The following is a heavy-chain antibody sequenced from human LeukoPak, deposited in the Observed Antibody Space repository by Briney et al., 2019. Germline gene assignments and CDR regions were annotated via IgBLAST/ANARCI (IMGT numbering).Heavy chain of an antibody. CDR1: GFTFSDSY. D-gene: IGHD5-24*01. CDR2: ISSSSSDT. CDR3: ARGSRTIELGDDY. V-gene: IGHV3-11*06. J-gene: IGHJ4*02. Sequence: GGSLRLSCAASGFTFSDSYVSWIRQAPGKGLEWVSYISSSSSDTNYADSVKGRFTISRDNAKNSLYLQMNSLRAEDTAVYYCARGSRTIELGDDYWGQGTLVTVSS.